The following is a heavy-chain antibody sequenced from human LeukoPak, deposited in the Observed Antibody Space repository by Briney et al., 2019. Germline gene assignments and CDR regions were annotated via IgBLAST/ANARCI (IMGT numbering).Heavy chain of an antibody. CDR1: GFTFSNYA. CDR2: ISGSGGST. Sequence: GGSLRLSCAASGFTFSNYAMSWVRQAPGKGPEWVSTISGSGGSTYHADPVKGRFTISRDNSRNTLYLQMNSLRAEDTAVYYCAKAYGSGYYYHMDVWGKGTTVTVSS. D-gene: IGHD4-17*01. V-gene: IGHV3-23*01. CDR3: AKAYGSGYYYHMDV. J-gene: IGHJ6*03.